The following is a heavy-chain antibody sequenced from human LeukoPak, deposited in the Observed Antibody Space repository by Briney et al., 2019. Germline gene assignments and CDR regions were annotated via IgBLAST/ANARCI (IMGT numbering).Heavy chain of an antibody. CDR1: GGSFSGYY. Sequence: SETLSLTCAVYGGSFSGYYWSWIRQPPGKGLEWIGEINHSGSTNYNPSLKSRVTISVDTSKNQFSLKLSSVTAADTAVYYCARGRLVGATTFDYWGQGTLVTVSS. CDR3: ARGRLVGATTFDY. V-gene: IGHV4-34*01. D-gene: IGHD1-26*01. J-gene: IGHJ4*02. CDR2: INHSGST.